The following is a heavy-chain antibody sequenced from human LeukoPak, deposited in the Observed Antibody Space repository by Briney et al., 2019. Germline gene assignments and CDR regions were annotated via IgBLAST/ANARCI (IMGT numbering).Heavy chain of an antibody. D-gene: IGHD3-10*02. CDR2: INSDGSST. J-gene: IGHJ6*03. V-gene: IGHV3-74*01. CDR3: ARVSMLFSYYYYMDV. Sequence: GGSLRLSCAASGFTFSSYWMHWVRQTPGKGLVWVSRINSDGSSTNYADSVKGRFTISRDNAKNSLYLQMNSLRAEDTAVYYCARVSMLFSYYYYMDVWGKGTTVTVSS. CDR1: GFTFSSYW.